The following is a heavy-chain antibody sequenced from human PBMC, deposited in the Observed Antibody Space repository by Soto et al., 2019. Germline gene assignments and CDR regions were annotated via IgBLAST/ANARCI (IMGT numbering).Heavy chain of an antibody. V-gene: IGHV3-43D*04. D-gene: IGHD3-22*01. CDR1: GFTFDDYA. J-gene: IGHJ4*02. Sequence: GGSVRLSXAASGFTFDDYAMHWVRQAPGKGLEWVSLISWDGGSTYYADSVKGRFTISRDNSKNSLYLQMNSLRAEDTALYYCAKDARPKYYYDSSGSSEGLDYWGQGTLATVSS. CDR3: AKDARPKYYYDSSGSSEGLDY. CDR2: ISWDGGST.